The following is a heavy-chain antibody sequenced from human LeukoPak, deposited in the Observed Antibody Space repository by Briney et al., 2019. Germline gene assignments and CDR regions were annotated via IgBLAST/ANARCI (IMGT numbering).Heavy chain of an antibody. V-gene: IGHV4-4*09. D-gene: IGHD6-6*01. J-gene: IGHJ4*02. CDR2: IHASGPT. Sequence: SETLSHTCTVSGGSISTYYWSRIRRPPGKGLEWIAYIHASGPTNYNTSLKSRITISVDTSKNQFALKLSSVTAADTAVYYCARHDAGIAARPFDNWGQGTLVTVSS. CDR1: GGSISTYY. CDR3: ARHDAGIAARPFDN.